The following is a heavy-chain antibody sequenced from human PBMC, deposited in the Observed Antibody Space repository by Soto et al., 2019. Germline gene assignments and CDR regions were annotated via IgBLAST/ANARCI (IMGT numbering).Heavy chain of an antibody. Sequence: PXESLRLSCAASGFTFSSYGMHWVRQAPGKGLEWVAVISYDGSNKYYADSVKGRFTISRDNSKNTLYLQMNSLRAEDTAVYYCAKDRGGTTDYYYYYGMDVWGQGTTVTVSS. CDR2: ISYDGSNK. CDR3: AKDRGGTTDYYYYYGMDV. CDR1: GFTFSSYG. J-gene: IGHJ6*02. V-gene: IGHV3-30*18. D-gene: IGHD1-7*01.